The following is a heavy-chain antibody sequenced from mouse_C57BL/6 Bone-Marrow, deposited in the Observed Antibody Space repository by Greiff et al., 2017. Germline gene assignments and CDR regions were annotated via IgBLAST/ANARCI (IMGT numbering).Heavy chain of an antibody. Sequence: QVQLQQPGAELVKPGASVKMSCKASGYTFTSYWITWVKQRPGQGLEWIGDISPGSGSTNYNEKFKSKATLTVDTSSSTAYMQLSSLTSEDSAVXYYARGSTTVVAYWYFDVWGTGTTVTVSS. CDR2: ISPGSGST. CDR3: ARGSTTVVAYWYFDV. V-gene: IGHV1-55*01. CDR1: GYTFTSYW. D-gene: IGHD1-1*01. J-gene: IGHJ1*03.